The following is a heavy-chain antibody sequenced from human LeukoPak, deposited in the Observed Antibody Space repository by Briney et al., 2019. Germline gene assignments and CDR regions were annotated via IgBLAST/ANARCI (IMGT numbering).Heavy chain of an antibody. J-gene: IGHJ4*02. V-gene: IGHV3-23*01. CDR1: GFTFSSYA. CDR3: AKDRMGARGIGY. CDR2: ISGSGGST. D-gene: IGHD1-26*01. Sequence: PGGSLRLSCAASGFTFSSYAMSWVRQAPGKGLEWVSAISGSGGSTYYADSVKGRFTISRDNPKNTLYLQMNSLRAEDTAVYYCAKDRMGARGIGYWGQGTLVTVSS.